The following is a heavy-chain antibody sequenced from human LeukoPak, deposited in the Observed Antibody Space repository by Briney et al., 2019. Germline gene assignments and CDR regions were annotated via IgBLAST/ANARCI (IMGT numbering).Heavy chain of an antibody. CDR3: ARDLGIAAAKSDY. J-gene: IGHJ4*02. V-gene: IGHV3-21*01. CDR1: GFTFSSYS. Sequence: GGSLRLSCAASGFTFSSYSMNWVRQAPGKGLEWGSSISSSSSYIYYADSVKGRFTISRDNAKNSLYLQMNSLRAEDTAVYYCARDLGIAAAKSDYWGQGTLVTVSS. CDR2: ISSSSSYI. D-gene: IGHD6-13*01.